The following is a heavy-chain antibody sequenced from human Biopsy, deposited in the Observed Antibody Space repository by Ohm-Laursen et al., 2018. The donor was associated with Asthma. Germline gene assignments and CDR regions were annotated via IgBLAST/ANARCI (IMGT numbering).Heavy chain of an antibody. V-gene: IGHV4-39*01. Sequence: PSQTLSLTCTVSGGSMTPTSHYWDWIRQPPGKGLEWIGYISYGGKTSYNPSLQNRVTISRDTPKNQFSLRLTSVTAADSAVYFCARRITIFGVVQKDHGMDAWGQGTTVIVSS. D-gene: IGHD3-3*01. CDR1: GGSMTPTSHY. CDR2: ISYGGKT. J-gene: IGHJ6*02. CDR3: ARRITIFGVVQKDHGMDA.